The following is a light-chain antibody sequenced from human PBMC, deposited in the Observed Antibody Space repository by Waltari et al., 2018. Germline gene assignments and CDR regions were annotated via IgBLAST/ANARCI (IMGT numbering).Light chain of an antibody. CDR1: QSVNSN. Sequence: VMTQSPATLSVSLGGRATLSCRASQSVNSNLAWYQQKPGQAPRLLMDAASTRATGIPARFSGSGSGTEFTLTITSLQSEDSAVYYCQQYDKWPPMYTFGQGTKLDIK. V-gene: IGKV3-15*01. J-gene: IGKJ2*01. CDR2: AAS. CDR3: QQYDKWPPMYT.